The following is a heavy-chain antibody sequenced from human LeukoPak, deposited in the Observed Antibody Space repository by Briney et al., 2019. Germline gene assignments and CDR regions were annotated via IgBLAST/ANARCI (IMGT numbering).Heavy chain of an antibody. CDR2: ISYDGSNK. Sequence: PGGSLRLSCAASGFTFSSYALHWVRQAPGKGLEWVAVISYDGSNKYYADSVKGRFTISRDNSKNTLYLQMNSLRAEDTAVYYCARDVGDGIQLWFLYGMDVWGQGTTVTVSS. V-gene: IGHV3-30*04. J-gene: IGHJ6*02. CDR1: GFTFSSYA. CDR3: ARDVGDGIQLWFLYGMDV. D-gene: IGHD5-18*01.